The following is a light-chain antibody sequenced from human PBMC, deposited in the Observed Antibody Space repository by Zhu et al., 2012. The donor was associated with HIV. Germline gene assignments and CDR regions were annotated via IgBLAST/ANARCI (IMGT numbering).Light chain of an antibody. CDR1: QNVVRN. J-gene: IGKJ4*01. CDR3: QQYDNWPLT. V-gene: IGKV3-15*01. CDR2: AAS. Sequence: EVVMTQSPATLSVSPGERATLSCRASQNVVRNLAWYQQKPGQPPRLLISAASTRATDIPARFSGSGSETEFTLTISSLQSEDFAVYYCQQYDNWPLTFGGGTKVEIK.